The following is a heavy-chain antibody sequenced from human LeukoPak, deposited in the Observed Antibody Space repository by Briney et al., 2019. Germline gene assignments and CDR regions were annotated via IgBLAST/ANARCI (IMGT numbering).Heavy chain of an antibody. J-gene: IGHJ4*02. D-gene: IGHD2-2*01. CDR1: GGSFSGYY. V-gene: IGHV4-34*01. CDR2: INHSGST. CDR3: ARGIVRQKRRCSSTSCYRKGPYFDY. Sequence: PSETLSLTCAVYGGSFSGYYWSWIRQPPGKGLEWIGEINHSGSTNYNPSLKSRVTISVDTSKNQFSLKLSSVTAADTAVYYCARGIVRQKRRCSSTSCYRKGPYFDYWGQGTLVTVSS.